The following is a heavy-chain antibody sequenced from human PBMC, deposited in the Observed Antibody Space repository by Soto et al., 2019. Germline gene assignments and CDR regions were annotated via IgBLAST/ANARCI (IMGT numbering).Heavy chain of an antibody. J-gene: IGHJ4*02. V-gene: IGHV3-21*01. Sequence: PGGSLRLSCAASGFTFSSYRMNWVRQAPGKGLEWVSSISSSSSYIYYADSVKGRFTISRDNAKNSLYLQMNSLRAEDTAVYYCARDVHFDWPSWCFDYWGQGTLVTVSS. CDR1: GFTFSSYR. D-gene: IGHD3-9*01. CDR2: ISSSSSYI. CDR3: ARDVHFDWPSWCFDY.